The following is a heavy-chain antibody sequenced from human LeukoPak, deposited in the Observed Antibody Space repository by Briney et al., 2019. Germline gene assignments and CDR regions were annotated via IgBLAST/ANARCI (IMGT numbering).Heavy chain of an antibody. V-gene: IGHV4-34*01. D-gene: IGHD1-14*01. CDR2: INHSGNT. CDR3: ARFAPVFDY. CDR1: GGSFSGYY. J-gene: IGHJ4*02. Sequence: PSETLSLTCAVYGGSFSGYYWSWLRQPPGKGLECIGEINHSGNTNYHPSLKSRVTISVDTSKNQFSLKLTSVTAADTAVYYCARFAPVFDYWGQGSLVTVYS.